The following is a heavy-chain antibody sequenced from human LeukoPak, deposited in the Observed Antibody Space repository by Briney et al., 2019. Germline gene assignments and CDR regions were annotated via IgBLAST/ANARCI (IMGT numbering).Heavy chain of an antibody. D-gene: IGHD2-2*01. CDR1: GFTFSSYS. CDR3: AREVSSVVVPAANSVDY. V-gene: IGHV3-21*01. Sequence: GGSLRLSCAASGFTFSSYSMNWVRQSPGKGLEWVSAINSGSSFIKYGDSVKGRFTISRDNAKNSLYLQMNRLRAEDTAVYYCAREVSSVVVPAANSVDYWGQGTLVTVSS. CDR2: INSGSSFI. J-gene: IGHJ4*02.